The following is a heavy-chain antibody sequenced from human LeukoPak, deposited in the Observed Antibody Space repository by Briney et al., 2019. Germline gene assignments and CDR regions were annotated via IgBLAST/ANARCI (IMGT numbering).Heavy chain of an antibody. Sequence: GGSLRLSCAASGFTFSSYGMHWVRQAPGKGLEWVAVIWYDGSNKYYADSVKGRFTISRDNSKNTLYLQMNSLRAEDTAVYYCARYSGSLDAFDIWGQGTMVTVSS. CDR2: IWYDGSNK. V-gene: IGHV3-33*01. J-gene: IGHJ3*02. CDR1: GFTFSSYG. CDR3: ARYSGSLDAFDI. D-gene: IGHD1-26*01.